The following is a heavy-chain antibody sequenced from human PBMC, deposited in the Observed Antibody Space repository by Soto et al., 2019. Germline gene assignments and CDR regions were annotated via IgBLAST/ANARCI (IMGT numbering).Heavy chain of an antibody. CDR2: IDTLFGTA. CDR1: GGTFSSHS. Sequence: VQLMQSGAEVKQPGSSVKVSCEASGGTFSSHSINWVRQAPGQGLEWMGGIDTLFGTANYAQIFQGRVTITADQSTSTVYMELSSLRSDDTAVYYSAREVGYGDFSAALLDWGQGTLVTVSS. CDR3: AREVGYGDFSAALLD. J-gene: IGHJ4*02. D-gene: IGHD4-17*01. V-gene: IGHV1-69*01.